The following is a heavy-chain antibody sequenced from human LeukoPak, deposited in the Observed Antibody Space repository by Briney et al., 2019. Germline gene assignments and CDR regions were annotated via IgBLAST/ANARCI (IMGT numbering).Heavy chain of an antibody. V-gene: IGHV3-23*01. J-gene: IGHJ4*02. CDR2: ISGSGDST. Sequence: GGSLRLSCAASGFTFSSYAMSWVRQAPGKGLEWVSAISGSGDSTYYADSVKGRFTISRDNSKNTLYLQLNSLRAEDTAVYYCAKTRSSEARAGSNYWGQGTLVTVSS. D-gene: IGHD6-6*01. CDR1: GFTFSSYA. CDR3: AKTRSSEARAGSNY.